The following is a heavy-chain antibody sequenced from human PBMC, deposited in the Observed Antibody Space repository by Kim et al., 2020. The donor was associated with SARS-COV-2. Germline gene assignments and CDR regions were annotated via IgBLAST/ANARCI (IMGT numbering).Heavy chain of an antibody. CDR1: GFSLNIYA. D-gene: IGHD3-10*01. CDR3: AREPPPAHNYASGNYYTLDY. Sequence: GGSLRLSCTASGFSLNIYAMHWVRQAPGKGLEWVALISYDGSNKYYADSVKGRFTISRDNSENTLFLHMNSLRPEDTAVYYCAREPPPAHNYASGNYYTLDYWGRGTLATVST. J-gene: IGHJ4*02. CDR2: ISYDGSNK. V-gene: IGHV3-30*04.